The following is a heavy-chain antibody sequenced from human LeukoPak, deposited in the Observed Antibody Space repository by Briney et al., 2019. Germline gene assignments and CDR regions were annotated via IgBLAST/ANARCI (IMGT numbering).Heavy chain of an antibody. CDR2: VYPGDSDT. J-gene: IGHJ4*02. CDR1: GYTFSDYW. D-gene: IGHD3-10*01. Sequence: GESLKISCKASGYTFSDYWIGWVRQMPGQGLEWMGIVYPGDSDTRYSPSFQGQVTISADKSISTAYLQWSSLKASDTAMYYCARLPMVRGVMTFDYWGQGTLVTVSS. CDR3: ARLPMVRGVMTFDY. V-gene: IGHV5-51*01.